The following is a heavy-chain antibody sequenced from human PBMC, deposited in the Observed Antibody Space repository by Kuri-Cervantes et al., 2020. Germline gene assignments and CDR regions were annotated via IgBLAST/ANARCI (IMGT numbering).Heavy chain of an antibody. D-gene: IGHD2-15*01. CDR2: IIPIFGTA. CDR3: ARVIGYCSGGSCYERGFDP. V-gene: IGHV1-69*13. J-gene: IGHJ5*02. CDR1: GGTFSSYA. Sequence: SVKVSCKASGGTFSSYAISWVRQAPGQGLEWMGGIIPIFGTANYAQKFQGRVTITADESTSTAYMELSSLRSEDTAVYYCARVIGYCSGGSCYERGFDPWGQGALVTVSS.